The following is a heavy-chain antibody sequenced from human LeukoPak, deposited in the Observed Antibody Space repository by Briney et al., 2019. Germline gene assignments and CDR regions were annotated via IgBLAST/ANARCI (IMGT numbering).Heavy chain of an antibody. V-gene: IGHV1-8*02. CDR2: INPNSGNT. Sequence: GASVKVSCKASGYTFTGYYMHWVRQAPGQGLEWMGWINPNSGNTGYAQKFQGRVTMTRNTSISTAYMELSSLRSEDTAVYYCARGTYYYGSGSSNWFDPWGQGTLVTVSS. D-gene: IGHD3-10*01. J-gene: IGHJ5*02. CDR3: ARGTYYYGSGSSNWFDP. CDR1: GYTFTGYY.